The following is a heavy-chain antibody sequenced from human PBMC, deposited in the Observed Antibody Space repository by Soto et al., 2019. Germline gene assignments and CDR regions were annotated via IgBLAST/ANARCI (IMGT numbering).Heavy chain of an antibody. V-gene: IGHV4-39*01. CDR2: IYYSGST. CDR3: ARHSSSGWYDYYYGMDV. J-gene: IGHJ6*02. CDR1: GGSISSSSYY. D-gene: IGHD6-19*01. Sequence: KPSETLSLTCTVSGGSISSSSYYWGWIRQPPGKGLEWIGSIYYSGSTYYNPSLKSRVTISVDTSKNQFSLKLSSVTAADTAVYYCARHSSSGWYDYYYGMDVWGQGTTVTVSS.